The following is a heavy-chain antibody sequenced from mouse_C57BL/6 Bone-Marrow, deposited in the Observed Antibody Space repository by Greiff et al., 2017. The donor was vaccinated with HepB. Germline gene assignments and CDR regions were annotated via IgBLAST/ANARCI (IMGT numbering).Heavy chain of an antibody. J-gene: IGHJ2*01. Sequence: QVQLQQPGAELVKPGASVKLSCKASGYTFTSYWMQWVKQRPGQGLEWIGEIDPSDSYTNYNQKFKGKATLTVDTSSSTAYMQLSSLTSEDSAVYYCASGVDYYDYWGQGTTLTVSS. CDR1: GYTFTSYW. V-gene: IGHV1-50*01. CDR2: IDPSDSYT. CDR3: ASGVDYYDY. D-gene: IGHD1-1*01.